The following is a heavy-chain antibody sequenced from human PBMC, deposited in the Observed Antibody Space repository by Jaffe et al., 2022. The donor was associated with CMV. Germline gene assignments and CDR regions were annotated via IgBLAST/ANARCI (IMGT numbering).Heavy chain of an antibody. CDR3: ARGVGYPDFDY. CDR2: IYYSGST. D-gene: IGHD6-13*01. CDR1: GGSISSYY. V-gene: IGHV4-59*01. Sequence: QVQLQESGPGLVKPSETLSLTCTVSGGSISSYYWSWIRQPPGKGLEWIGYIYYSGSTNYNPSLKSRVTISVDTSKNQFSLKLSSVTAADTAVYYCARGVGYPDFDYWGQGTLVTVSS. J-gene: IGHJ4*02.